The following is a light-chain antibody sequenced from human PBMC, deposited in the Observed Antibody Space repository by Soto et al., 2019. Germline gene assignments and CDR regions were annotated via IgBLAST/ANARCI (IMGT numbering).Light chain of an antibody. Sequence: QAVVTQPPSASGTPGQSITISCSGSISNVGTNYVYWYQQLPGTAPKVLIYRNHQRPSGVPDRFSGSKSGTSASLAISGLRSEDEADYYCAAWDDSLSGVLFGGGTKLTVL. CDR2: RNH. V-gene: IGLV1-47*01. J-gene: IGLJ2*01. CDR1: ISNVGTNY. CDR3: AAWDDSLSGVL.